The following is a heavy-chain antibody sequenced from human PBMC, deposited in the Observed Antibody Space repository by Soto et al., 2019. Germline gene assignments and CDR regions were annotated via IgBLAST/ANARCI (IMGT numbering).Heavy chain of an antibody. Sequence: GGSLRLSCAASGFTFSSYAMHWVRQAPGKGLEWVAVISYDGSNKYYADSVKGRFTISRDNSKNTLYLQMNSLRAEDTAVYYCARVAMYYYGSGSYYNPIDYWGQGTLVTVS. CDR3: ARVAMYYYGSGSYYNPIDY. J-gene: IGHJ4*02. D-gene: IGHD3-10*01. CDR1: GFTFSSYA. V-gene: IGHV3-30-3*01. CDR2: ISYDGSNK.